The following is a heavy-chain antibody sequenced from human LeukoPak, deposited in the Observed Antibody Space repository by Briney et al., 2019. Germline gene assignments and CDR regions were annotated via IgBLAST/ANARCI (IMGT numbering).Heavy chain of an antibody. CDR1: GFTFTSYA. CDR2: ISGSGDST. D-gene: IGHD6-19*01. CDR3: AKDAFVSGWYYFDY. Sequence: HAGGSLRLSCAASGFTFTSYAMNWVRQVPGKGLEWVSGISGSGDSTNYAGSVKGRFTISRDNSENTLYLQMNSLRAEDTAVYYCAKDAFVSGWYYFDYWGQGLLVTVSS. V-gene: IGHV3-23*01. J-gene: IGHJ4*02.